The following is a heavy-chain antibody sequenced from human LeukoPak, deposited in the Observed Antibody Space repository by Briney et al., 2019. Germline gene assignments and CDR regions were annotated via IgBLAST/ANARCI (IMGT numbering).Heavy chain of an antibody. CDR1: GFTFLNYG. J-gene: IGHJ4*02. CDR2: ISAYNGNT. CDR3: ARGSSSWYGGLDY. Sequence: ASVKVSCKASGFTFLNYGINWVRQAPGQGLEWMEWISAYNGNTNFAQKFQGRVTMTTDTSASTAYMELRSLRSDDTAVYYCARGSSSWYGGLDYWGQGTLVTVSS. V-gene: IGHV1-18*01. D-gene: IGHD6-13*01.